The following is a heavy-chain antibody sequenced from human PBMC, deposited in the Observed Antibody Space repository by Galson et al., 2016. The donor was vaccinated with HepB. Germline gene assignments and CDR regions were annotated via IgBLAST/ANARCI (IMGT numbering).Heavy chain of an antibody. CDR1: GFTFSDAW. D-gene: IGHD2-2*01. V-gene: IGHV3-15*01. Sequence: SLRLSCAASGFTFSDAWMSWVRQAPGKGLEWVGRIRSESDGGTAVYVAPAKGRFTISRDDSKNTLYLQMNSLKPEDTGFYYCATTRCAPPHCNWYDTWGQGTLVTVSS. J-gene: IGHJ5*02. CDR3: ATTRCAPPHCNWYDT. CDR2: IRSESDGGTA.